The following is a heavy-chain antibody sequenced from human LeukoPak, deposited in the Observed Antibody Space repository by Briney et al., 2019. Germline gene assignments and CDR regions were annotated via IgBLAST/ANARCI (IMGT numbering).Heavy chain of an antibody. V-gene: IGHV4-59*08. J-gene: IGHJ4*02. CDR2: IHYSGST. D-gene: IGHD6-13*01. Sequence: PSETLSLTCTVSGGSISSYYWSWIRQPPGKGLEWIGYIHYSGSTNYNPSLKSRVTISVDTSKNQFSLKLSSVTAADTAVYYCARRYSSSWYVFDYWGQGTLVTVSS. CDR1: GGSISSYY. CDR3: ARRYSSSWYVFDY.